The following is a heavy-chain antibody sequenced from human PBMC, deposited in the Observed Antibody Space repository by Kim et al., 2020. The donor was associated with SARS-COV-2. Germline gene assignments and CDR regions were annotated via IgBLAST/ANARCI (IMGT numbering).Heavy chain of an antibody. D-gene: IGHD3-10*01. J-gene: IGHJ4*02. V-gene: IGHV3-9*01. CDR2: ISWNSGSI. CDR1: GFTFDDYA. CDR3: AKGPNSPKWFGEIFFDY. Sequence: GGSLRLSCAASGFTFDDYAMHWVRQAPGKGLEWVSGISWNSGSIGYADSVKGRFTISRDNAKNSLYLQMNSLRAEDTALYYCAKGPNSPKWFGEIFFDYWGQGTLVTVSS.